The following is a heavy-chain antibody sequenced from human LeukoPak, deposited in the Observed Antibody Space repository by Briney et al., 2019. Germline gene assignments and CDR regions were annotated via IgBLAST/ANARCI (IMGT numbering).Heavy chain of an antibody. Sequence: ASVKVSCKASGDTVTGYYMHGVRQAPGQGLEWMGWSNPNSGGTNYAQKFQGRVTMTRDTSISTAYMELSRLRSDDTAVYYCARGSRGWYVYFDYWGQGTLVTVSS. CDR2: SNPNSGGT. CDR1: GDTVTGYY. D-gene: IGHD6-19*01. J-gene: IGHJ4*02. V-gene: IGHV1-2*02. CDR3: ARGSRGWYVYFDY.